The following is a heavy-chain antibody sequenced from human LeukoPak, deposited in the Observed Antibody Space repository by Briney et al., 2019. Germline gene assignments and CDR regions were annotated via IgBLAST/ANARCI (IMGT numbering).Heavy chain of an antibody. CDR3: ARAEEYAFDI. Sequence: SETLSLTCTVSGGSISRYYWSWIRQPPGKGLDGIGYIYYSGSTNYNPSLKSRVTISVDTSKTQFSLKLSSVPAADTAVYYCARAEEYAFDIWGQGTMVTVSS. D-gene: IGHD1-14*01. CDR1: GGSISRYY. V-gene: IGHV4-59*01. J-gene: IGHJ3*02. CDR2: IYYSGST.